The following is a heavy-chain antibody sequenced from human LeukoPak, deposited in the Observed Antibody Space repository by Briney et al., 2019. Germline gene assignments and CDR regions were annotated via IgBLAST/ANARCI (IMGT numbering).Heavy chain of an antibody. CDR3: AKDGYAYYFHY. CDR2: ISGYGDSK. V-gene: IGHV3-23*01. CDR1: GFTFSSYA. D-gene: IGHD3-16*01. Sequence: GGSLRLSCAASGFTFSSYAMSWVRQAPGKGLEWVSAISGYGDSKYYADSVKGRFTISRDNSKNTLSLQMNSLRAEDTAVYYCAKDGYAYYFHYRGQGTLVTVSS. J-gene: IGHJ4*02.